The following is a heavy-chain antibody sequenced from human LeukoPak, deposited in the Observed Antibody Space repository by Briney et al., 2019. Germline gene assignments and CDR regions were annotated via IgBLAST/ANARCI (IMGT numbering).Heavy chain of an antibody. Sequence: PGRSLRLSCAASGFTFDDYAMHWVRQAPGKGLEWVSGISWNSGSIGYADSVKGRFTISRDNAKNSLYLQMNSLRAEDTALYYCAKDPAAMFYYGMDVWGQGTTVTVSS. CDR3: AKDPAAMFYYGMDV. D-gene: IGHD2-2*01. V-gene: IGHV3-9*01. CDR2: ISWNSGSI. J-gene: IGHJ6*02. CDR1: GFTFDDYA.